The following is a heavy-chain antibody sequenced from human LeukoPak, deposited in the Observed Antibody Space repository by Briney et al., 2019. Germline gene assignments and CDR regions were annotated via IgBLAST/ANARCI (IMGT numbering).Heavy chain of an antibody. CDR1: GYTFTSYY. J-gene: IGHJ4*02. CDR3: ARDSPAGSYDY. CDR2: IIPIFGTA. Sequence: SVKDSCKASGYTFTSYYMHWVRQAPGQGLEWMGGIIPIFGTANYAQKFQGRVTITADESTSTAYMELSSLRSEDTAVYYCARDSPAGSYDYWGQGTLVTVSS. V-gene: IGHV1-69*13. D-gene: IGHD6-13*01.